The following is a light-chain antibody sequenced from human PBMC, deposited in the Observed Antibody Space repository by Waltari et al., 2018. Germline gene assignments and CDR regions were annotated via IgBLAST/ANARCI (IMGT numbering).Light chain of an antibody. Sequence: QSVLTQPPSVSGAPGQRVTISCTGSSSNIGADYDVHWYQQLPGTAPKLLIYGNSNRPSRVPDRFSGSKSGTSASLAITGLQAEDEADYFCQSYDSSLSDSYVFGTGTKVTVL. CDR1: SSNIGADYD. V-gene: IGLV1-40*01. J-gene: IGLJ1*01. CDR2: GNS. CDR3: QSYDSSLSDSYV.